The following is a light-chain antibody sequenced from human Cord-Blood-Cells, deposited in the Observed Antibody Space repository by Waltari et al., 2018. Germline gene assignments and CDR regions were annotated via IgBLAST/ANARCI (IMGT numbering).Light chain of an antibody. V-gene: IGLV4-69*01. J-gene: IGLJ2*01. CDR1: SGHSSYA. Sequence: QLVLTQSPSASASLGASVKLTCTLSSGHSSYAIAWHQQQPEKGPRYLMKLNSDGSHSKGDWIPDRFSGSSSGAERYLTISSLQSEDEADYYCQTWGTGIPVFGGGTKLTVL. CDR3: QTWGTGIPV. CDR2: LNSDGSH.